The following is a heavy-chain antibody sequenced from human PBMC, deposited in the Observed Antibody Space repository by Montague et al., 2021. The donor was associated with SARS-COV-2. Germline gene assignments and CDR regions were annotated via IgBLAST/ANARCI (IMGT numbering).Heavy chain of an antibody. CDR1: GVSFSDYH. CDR2: INHGGST. J-gene: IGHJ4*02. Sequence: SETLSLTCAVYGVSFSDYHWTWSRQSPGGGLEWIGQINHGGSTKYNPSLKSRVTISIDTPKNQFSLKLTSVTAADTAVYYCARGAPGYWGQGTLVTVSS. D-gene: IGHD1-1*01. CDR3: ARGAPGY. V-gene: IGHV4-34*01.